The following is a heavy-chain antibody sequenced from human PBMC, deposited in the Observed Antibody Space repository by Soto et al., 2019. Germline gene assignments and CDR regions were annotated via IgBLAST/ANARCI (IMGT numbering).Heavy chain of an antibody. CDR3: ARVPPPYSFSYDD. CDR2: FYISGTT. Sequence: QVQLQESGPGLVKPSQTLSLPCNVSAVSIGRGDYSWGWIRQPPGKGLEWIGYFYISGTTYYNPSLKSRLTISLDTSRNVFSLKLRSVTAADTAVYYCARVPPPYSFSYDDWGQGTLVTVSS. D-gene: IGHD5-12*01. J-gene: IGHJ4*02. CDR1: AVSIGRGDYS. V-gene: IGHV4-30-4*01.